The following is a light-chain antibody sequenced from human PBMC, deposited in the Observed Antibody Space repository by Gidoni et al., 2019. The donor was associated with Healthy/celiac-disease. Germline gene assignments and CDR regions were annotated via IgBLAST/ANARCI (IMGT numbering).Light chain of an antibody. V-gene: IGKV3-11*01. CDR2: DAS. Sequence: EIVLTQSPATLSLSPGERATLSCRASQSVSRYLAWYQQKPGQAPRLLIYDASNRSTGIPARFSGSGSGTDFTLTISSREPEEFAVYYCQQRSNWPPLTCGGGTKVEIK. J-gene: IGKJ4*01. CDR1: QSVSRY. CDR3: QQRSNWPPLT.